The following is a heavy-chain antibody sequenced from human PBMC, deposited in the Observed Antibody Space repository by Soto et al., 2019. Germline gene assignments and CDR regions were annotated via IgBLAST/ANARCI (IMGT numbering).Heavy chain of an antibody. V-gene: IGHV3-48*03. CDR3: ARYCSSISCYGYGMDV. Sequence: PGGSLRLSCAASGFTFSNYEMNWVRQAPGKGLEWVAYISSSASTIYYADSVKGRFTISRDNAKNSLYLQMNSLRDEDTAVYYCARYCSSISCYGYGMDVWGQGTTVTVSS. CDR2: ISSSASTI. CDR1: GFTFSNYE. D-gene: IGHD2-2*01. J-gene: IGHJ6*02.